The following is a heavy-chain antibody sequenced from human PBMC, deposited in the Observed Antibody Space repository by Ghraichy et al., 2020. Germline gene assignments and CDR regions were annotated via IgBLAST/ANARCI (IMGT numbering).Heavy chain of an antibody. CDR3: ARDFWSGYWHPTGSEPLDAFDI. V-gene: IGHV3-21*01. CDR2: ISSSSSYI. Sequence: GGSLRLSCAASGFTFSSYSMNWVLQAPGKGLEWVSSISSSSSYIYYADSVKGRFTISRDNAKNSLYLQMNSLRAEDTAVYYCARDFWSGYWHPTGSEPLDAFDIWGQGTMVTVAS. CDR1: GFTFSSYS. D-gene: IGHD3-3*01. J-gene: IGHJ3*02.